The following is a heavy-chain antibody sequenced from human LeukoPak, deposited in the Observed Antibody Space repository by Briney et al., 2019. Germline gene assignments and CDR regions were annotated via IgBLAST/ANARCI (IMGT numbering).Heavy chain of an antibody. J-gene: IGHJ4*02. Sequence: GGSLRLSCAASGFTFSSYSMNWVRQAPGKGLEWVSYISSSSSTIYYADSVKGRFTISRDNAKNSLYLQMNSLRAEDTAVYYCARGLNYDYVWGSYRYTNGNYWGQGTLVTVSS. CDR2: ISSSSSTI. CDR3: ARGLNYDYVWGSYRYTNGNY. D-gene: IGHD3-16*02. V-gene: IGHV3-48*01. CDR1: GFTFSSYS.